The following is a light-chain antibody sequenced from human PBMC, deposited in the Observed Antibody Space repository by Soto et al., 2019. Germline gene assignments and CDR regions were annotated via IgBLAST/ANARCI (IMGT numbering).Light chain of an antibody. CDR3: SSYAGSNNHVV. J-gene: IGLJ2*01. V-gene: IGLV2-8*01. Sequence: QSALTQPPSASGSPGQSVTISCTGTSSDVGGYNYVSWYQQHPGKARKLMIYEVSKRPSGVPDRFSGSKSVNTASLTVSGLQAEDEADYYCSSYAGSNNHVVFGGGTKLTVL. CDR1: SSDVGGYNY. CDR2: EVS.